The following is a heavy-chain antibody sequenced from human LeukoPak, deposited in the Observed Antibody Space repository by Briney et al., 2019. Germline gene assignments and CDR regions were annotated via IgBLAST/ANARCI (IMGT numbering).Heavy chain of an antibody. D-gene: IGHD3-9*01. Sequence: PSETLSLTCTVSGYSISSGYYWGWIRQPPGKGLEWIGSIYHSGSTYYNPSLKSRVTISVDTSKNQFSLKLSAVTAADTAVYYCARDLETDYDILTGHPFDYWGQGTLVTVSS. CDR2: IYHSGST. V-gene: IGHV4-38-2*02. CDR3: ARDLETDYDILTGHPFDY. CDR1: GYSISSGYY. J-gene: IGHJ4*02.